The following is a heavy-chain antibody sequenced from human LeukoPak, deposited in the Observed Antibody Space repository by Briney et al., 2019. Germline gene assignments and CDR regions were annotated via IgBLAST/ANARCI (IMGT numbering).Heavy chain of an antibody. CDR1: GGSISSYY. CDR2: IYYSGST. Sequence: SETLSLTCTVSGGSISSYYWSWIRQPPGKGLEWIGYIYYSGSTNYNPSLKSRVTISVDTSKNQFSLKLSSVTAADTAVYYCARGTERASWFDPWGQGTLVTVSS. J-gene: IGHJ5*02. CDR3: ARGTERASWFDP. D-gene: IGHD1-1*01. V-gene: IGHV4-59*12.